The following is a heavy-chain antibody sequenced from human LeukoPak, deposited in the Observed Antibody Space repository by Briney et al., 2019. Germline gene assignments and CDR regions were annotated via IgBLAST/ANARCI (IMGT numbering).Heavy chain of an antibody. J-gene: IGHJ4*02. CDR3: AKSGPRRTYDSGSYYSSFDY. D-gene: IGHD3-22*01. Sequence: GGSLRLSCAASRFTFSSHAMNWVRQAPGKGLEWVSSISVSGGITYYADSVKGRFTISRDNSKNTLYLQMNSLRAEDTALYYCAKSGPRRTYDSGSYYSSFDYWGQGTLVTVSS. V-gene: IGHV3-23*01. CDR2: ISVSGGIT. CDR1: RFTFSSHA.